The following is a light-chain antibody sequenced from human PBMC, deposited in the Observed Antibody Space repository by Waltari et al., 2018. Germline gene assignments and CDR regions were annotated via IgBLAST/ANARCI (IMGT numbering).Light chain of an antibody. V-gene: IGKV3-15*01. CDR1: QSISDY. Sequence: EIVMTQSPATLSVSPGERATLSCRASQSISDYLAWYQQKPGQAPRLLIYGASIRATGSPARFSGSGSGTDFTLTISSLQSEDLAVYFCQQYSNWPPLTFGGGTKVDFK. J-gene: IGKJ4*01. CDR3: QQYSNWPPLT. CDR2: GAS.